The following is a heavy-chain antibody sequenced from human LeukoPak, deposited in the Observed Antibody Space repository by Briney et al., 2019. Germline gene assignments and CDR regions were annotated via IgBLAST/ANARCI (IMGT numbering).Heavy chain of an antibody. CDR1: GYSISSGYY. CDR2: IYHSGST. V-gene: IGHV4-38-2*01. D-gene: IGHD2-15*01. J-gene: IGHJ4*02. Sequence: SETLSLTCAVSGYSISSGYYWGWIRQPPGKGLEWIGSIYHSGSTYYNPSLKSRVTISVDTSKNQFSLKLSSVTAAHTAVYYCASLRRGEGKYCSGGSCYFDYWGQGTLVTVSS. CDR3: ASLRRGEGKYCSGGSCYFDY.